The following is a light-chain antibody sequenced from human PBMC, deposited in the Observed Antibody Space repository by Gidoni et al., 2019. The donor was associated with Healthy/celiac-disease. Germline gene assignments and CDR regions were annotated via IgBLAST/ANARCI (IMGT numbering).Light chain of an antibody. CDR2: DVS. V-gene: IGLV2-11*01. CDR1: SSDVGGYNY. Sequence: SALTPPLSVSGSPGQSVTISCTGTSSDVGGYNYVSWYQQHPGKAPKLMIYDVSKRPSGVPDRFSGSKSGNTASLTISGLQAEDEADYYCCSYAGSYTYVFGTGTKVTVL. CDR3: CSYAGSYTYV. J-gene: IGLJ1*01.